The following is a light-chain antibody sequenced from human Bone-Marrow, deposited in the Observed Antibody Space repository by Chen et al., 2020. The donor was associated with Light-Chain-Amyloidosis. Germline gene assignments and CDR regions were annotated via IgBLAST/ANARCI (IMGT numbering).Light chain of an antibody. Sequence: QSALTQPASVSVSPGQSITISCTGTSSDVGNYNLVSWYQQHPGKAPKLIVYEVTKRPSGVSTRFSGSKSGNTASLTISGLQAEDEAHYYCCSYAGLYTLVFGGGTKLSVV. CDR1: SSDVGNYNL. V-gene: IGLV2-23*02. J-gene: IGLJ2*01. CDR3: CSYAGLYTLV. CDR2: EVT.